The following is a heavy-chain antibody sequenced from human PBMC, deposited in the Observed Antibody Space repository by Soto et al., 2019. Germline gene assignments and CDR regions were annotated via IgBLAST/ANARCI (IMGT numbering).Heavy chain of an antibody. CDR2: INPNSGGT. D-gene: IGHD5-18*01. CDR3: ARGVVDTAMVADNRFDP. J-gene: IGHJ5*02. Sequence: QVQLVQSGAEVKKAGASVKVSCKASGYTFTGYYMQWVRQAPGQGVEWMGWINPNSGGTNYAQTFQGCVTMTTDPSISTAYMELTRLRSDDTAVYYCARGVVDTAMVADNRFDPWDQGTLVTVSS. CDR1: GYTFTGYY. V-gene: IGHV1-2*04.